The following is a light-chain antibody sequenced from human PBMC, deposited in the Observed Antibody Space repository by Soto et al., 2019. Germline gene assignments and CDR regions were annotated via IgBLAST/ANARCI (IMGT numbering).Light chain of an antibody. CDR3: QQRSYWPRT. V-gene: IGKV3-11*01. CDR2: DAS. CDR1: QSVSSY. Sequence: EIVLTQSPATLSLSPGERATLSCRASQSVSSYLAWYQQKPGQAPRLLIYDASNRATGIPARFSGSGSGTEFTLTVNSLEPEDFAVYYCQQRSYWPRTFGQGTKLEIK. J-gene: IGKJ2*01.